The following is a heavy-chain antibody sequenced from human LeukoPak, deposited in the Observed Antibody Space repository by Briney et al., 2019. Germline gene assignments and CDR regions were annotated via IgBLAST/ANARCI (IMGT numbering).Heavy chain of an antibody. J-gene: IGHJ5*02. V-gene: IGHV1-69*01. CDR3: AVDYCSSTSCYAGPNWFDP. Sequence: VKVSCKASGGTFSSYAISWVRQAPGQGLEWMGGIIPIFGTANYAQKFQGRVTIIADESTSTAYMELSSLRSEDTAVYYCAVDYCSSTSCYAGPNWFDPWGQGTLVTVSS. CDR1: GGTFSSYA. D-gene: IGHD2-2*01. CDR2: IIPIFGTA.